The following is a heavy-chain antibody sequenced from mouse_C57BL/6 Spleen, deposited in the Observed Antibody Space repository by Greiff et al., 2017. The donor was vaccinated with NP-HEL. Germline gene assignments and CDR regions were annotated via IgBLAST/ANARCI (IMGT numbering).Heavy chain of an antibody. D-gene: IGHD2-1*01. CDR3: ARTPHYGNPYYYAMDY. V-gene: IGHV1-77*01. CDR2: IGPGSGST. CDR1: GYTFTDYY. Sequence: QVQLQQSGAELVKPGASVKISCKASGYTFTDYYINWVKQRPGQGLEWIGKIGPGSGSTYYNEKFKGKATLTADKSSSTAYMQLSSLTSEDSAVYFCARTPHYGNPYYYAMDYWGQGTSVTGSS. J-gene: IGHJ4*01.